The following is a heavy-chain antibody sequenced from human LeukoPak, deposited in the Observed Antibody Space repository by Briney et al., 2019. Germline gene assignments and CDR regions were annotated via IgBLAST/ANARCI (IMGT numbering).Heavy chain of an antibody. CDR3: ARGSGHYYVDV. V-gene: IGHV3-7*04. J-gene: IGHJ6*03. CDR2: IKQDGSQK. CDR1: GFTFRSYW. Sequence: PGGSLRLSCTTSGFTFRSYWMSWLRQAPGKGLEWVANIKQDGSQKYYVGSVKGRFTISRDNAKNSVSLEMNSLSAEDTAVYYCARGSGHYYVDVWDKGTTVTVSS.